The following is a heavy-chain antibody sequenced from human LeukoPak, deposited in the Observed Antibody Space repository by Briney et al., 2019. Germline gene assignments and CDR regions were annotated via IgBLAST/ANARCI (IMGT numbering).Heavy chain of an antibody. CDR1: GLTFSNYA. J-gene: IGHJ4*02. D-gene: IGHD6-19*01. CDR2: ISGSGGST. V-gene: IGHV3-23*01. CDR3: AKVQQWHRDY. Sequence: GGSLRLSCAPSGLTFSNYAMNWVRQAPGKGREWVSAISGSGGSTYYADSVKGRFTISRDNSKNTLYLQMNSLRAEDTAVYYCAKVQQWHRDYWGQGTLVTVSS.